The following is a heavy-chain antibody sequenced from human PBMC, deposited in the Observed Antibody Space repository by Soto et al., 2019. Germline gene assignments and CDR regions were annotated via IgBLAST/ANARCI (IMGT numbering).Heavy chain of an antibody. J-gene: IGHJ6*02. Sequence: EVQLLESGGGLVQPGGSLRLSCAASGFTFSSYAMSWVRQAPGKGLEWVSAISGSGGSTYYADSVKCRFTISRDNSKNTRYLQMNILRAEDTAVYYCASAAREYYYYGMDVSGQGTTVTVSS. CDR2: ISGSGGST. V-gene: IGHV3-23*01. CDR1: GFTFSSYA. CDR3: ASAAREYYYYGMDV.